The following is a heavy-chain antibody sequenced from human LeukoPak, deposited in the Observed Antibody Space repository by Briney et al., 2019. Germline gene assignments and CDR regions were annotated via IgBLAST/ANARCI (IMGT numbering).Heavy chain of an antibody. J-gene: IGHJ4*02. V-gene: IGHV3-21*03. CDR3: TTDLTYCSSTSCYNFDY. Sequence: GSLRLSCAASGFTFSSYSMNWVRQAPGKGLEWVSSISSSSSYIYYADSVKGRFTISRDDSKNTLYLQMNSLKTEDTAVYYCTTDLTYCSSTSCYNFDYWGQGTLVTVSS. CDR1: GFTFSSYS. CDR2: ISSSSSYI. D-gene: IGHD2-2*01.